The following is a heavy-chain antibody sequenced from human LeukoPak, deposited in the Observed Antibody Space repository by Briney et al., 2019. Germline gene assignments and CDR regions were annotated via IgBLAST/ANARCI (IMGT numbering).Heavy chain of an antibody. V-gene: IGHV3-23*01. CDR3: AKAGYGGTSGRNYFDY. Sequence: PGGSLRLSCAASVFTFSSYAMIWVRQAPGKGLEWVSAISGSGGSTYYADSVKGRFTISRDNSKNTLYLQMNSLRAEDTAVYYCAKAGYGGTSGRNYFDYWGQGTLVTVSS. D-gene: IGHD4-23*01. J-gene: IGHJ4*02. CDR2: ISGSGGST. CDR1: VFTFSSYA.